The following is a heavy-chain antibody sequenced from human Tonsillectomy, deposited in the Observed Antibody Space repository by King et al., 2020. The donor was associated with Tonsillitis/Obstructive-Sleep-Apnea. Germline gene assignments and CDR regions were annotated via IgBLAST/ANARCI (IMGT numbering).Heavy chain of an antibody. CDR2: IYYSGST. V-gene: IGHV4-39*01. Sequence: MQLQESGPGLVKPSETLSLTCTVSGGSISSYSDYWGWIRQPPGQGLEWIGNIYYSGSTYYSPSLKSRVTISVDTSKNQFSLKLTSMTAADTAVYYCARQIGHYDILTGYSQNWFDPGGQGTLGTVSS. J-gene: IGHJ5*02. CDR3: ARQIGHYDILTGYSQNWFDP. D-gene: IGHD3-9*01. CDR1: GGSISSYSDY.